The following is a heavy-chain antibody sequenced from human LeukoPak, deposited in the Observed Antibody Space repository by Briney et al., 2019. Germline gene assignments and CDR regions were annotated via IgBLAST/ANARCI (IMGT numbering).Heavy chain of an antibody. CDR3: ARDYETVAGTFDF. Sequence: ATVKVSCKASGGTFSSYAISWVRQAPGQGLEWMGGIIPIFGTANYAQKFQGRVTMTTDTSTSTAYMELRSLRSDDTAIYYYARDYETVAGTFDFWGQGTLVTVSS. CDR1: GGTFSSYA. CDR2: IIPIFGTA. D-gene: IGHD6-19*01. J-gene: IGHJ4*02. V-gene: IGHV1-69*05.